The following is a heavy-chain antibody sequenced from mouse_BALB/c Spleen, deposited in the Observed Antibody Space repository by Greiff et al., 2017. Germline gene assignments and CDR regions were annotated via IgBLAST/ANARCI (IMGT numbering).Heavy chain of an antibody. CDR2: ISDGGSYT. V-gene: IGHV5-4*02. J-gene: IGHJ2*01. Sequence: EVQLVESGGGLVKPGGSLKLSCAASGFTFSDYYMYWVRQTPEKRLEWVATISDGGSYTYYPDSVKGRFTISRDNAKNNLYLQMSSLKSEDTAMYYCERGYDAIGYFDYWGQGTTLTVSS. CDR1: GFTFSDYY. D-gene: IGHD2-3*01. CDR3: ERGYDAIGYFDY.